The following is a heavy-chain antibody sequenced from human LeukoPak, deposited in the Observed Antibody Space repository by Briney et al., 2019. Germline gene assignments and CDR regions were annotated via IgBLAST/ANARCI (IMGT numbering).Heavy chain of an antibody. CDR3: AKPTTMIVVEGYFQH. V-gene: IGHV3-9*01. CDR2: ISWNSGSI. D-gene: IGHD3-22*01. Sequence: PGGSLRLSCAASGFTFDDYAMHWVRQAPGKGLEWVSGISWNSGSIGYADSVKGRFTISRDNAKNSLYLQMNSLRAEDTALYYCAKPTTMIVVEGYFQHWGQGTLVTVSS. CDR1: GFTFDDYA. J-gene: IGHJ1*01.